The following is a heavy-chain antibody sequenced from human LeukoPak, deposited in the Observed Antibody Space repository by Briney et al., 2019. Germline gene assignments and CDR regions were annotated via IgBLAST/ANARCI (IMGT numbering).Heavy chain of an antibody. CDR1: GFTFSSYA. J-gene: IGHJ4*02. D-gene: IGHD2/OR15-2a*01. Sequence: GGSLRLSCAASGFTFSSYAMHWVRQAPGKGLEWVAVISYDGSNKYYADSVKGRFTISRDNSKNTLHLQMNSLRAEDTAVYYCARDGNIVLDYWGQGTLVTVSS. V-gene: IGHV3-30*01. CDR2: ISYDGSNK. CDR3: ARDGNIVLDY.